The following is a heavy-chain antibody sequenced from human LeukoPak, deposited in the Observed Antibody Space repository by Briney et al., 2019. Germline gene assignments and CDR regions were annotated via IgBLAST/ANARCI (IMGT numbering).Heavy chain of an antibody. CDR2: ISGSGVTT. CDR3: AKKIQVGATSPYSDFQD. CDR1: GFTFSSYA. J-gene: IGHJ1*01. D-gene: IGHD1-26*01. Sequence: GGSLRLSCAASGFTFSSYAMGWVRQAPGKGLEWVSAISGSGVTTHYAGSVKGRFSISRDNSKNTPYLQMNSLRAEDTAVYYCAKKIQVGATSPYSDFQDWGQGTLVTVSS. V-gene: IGHV3-23*01.